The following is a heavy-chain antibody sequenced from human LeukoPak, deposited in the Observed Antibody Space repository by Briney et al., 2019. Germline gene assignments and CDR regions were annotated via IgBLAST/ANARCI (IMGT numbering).Heavy chain of an antibody. V-gene: IGHV3-21*01. J-gene: IGHJ4*02. CDR3: ARDRSGIAVAGTFDY. CDR1: GFTFSSYS. D-gene: IGHD6-19*01. CDR2: ISSSSSYI. Sequence: GGSLRLSCAASGFTFSSYSMNWVRQAPGKGLEWVSSISSSSSYIYYADSVKGRFTISRDNAKNSLYLQMNSLRAEDTAVYYCARDRSGIAVAGTFDYWGQGTLVNVSS.